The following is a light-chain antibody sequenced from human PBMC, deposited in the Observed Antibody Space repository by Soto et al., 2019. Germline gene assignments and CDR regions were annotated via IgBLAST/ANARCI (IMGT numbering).Light chain of an antibody. CDR1: SSDVGGYNY. J-gene: IGLJ2*01. V-gene: IGLV2-14*01. Sequence: QSALTQPASVSGSPGQSITISCTGTSSDVGGYNYVSWYQQHPGKAPKLMVYEVSNRPSGVYNRFSGSKSGNTASLTISGRQAEDEADYYCSSYTSSSPLVFGGGTKLTV. CDR3: SSYTSSSPLV. CDR2: EVS.